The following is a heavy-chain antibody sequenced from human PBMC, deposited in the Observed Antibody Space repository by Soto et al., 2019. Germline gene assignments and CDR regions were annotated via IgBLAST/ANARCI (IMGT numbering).Heavy chain of an antibody. V-gene: IGHV1-69*01. J-gene: IGHJ6*02. CDR2: IIPIFGTA. Sequence: QVQLVQSGAEVKKPGSSVKVSCKASGGTFSSYAISWVRQAPGQGLEWMGGIIPIFGTANYAQKFQGRVTITADESTSTAYMELSSLRSEDTAVYYCARGGAAAGKNYYYYGMDVCGQGTTVTVSS. CDR1: GGTFSSYA. D-gene: IGHD6-13*01. CDR3: ARGGAAAGKNYYYYGMDV.